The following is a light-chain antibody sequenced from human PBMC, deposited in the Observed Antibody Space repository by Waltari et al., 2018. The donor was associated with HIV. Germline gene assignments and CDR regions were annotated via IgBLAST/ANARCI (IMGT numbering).Light chain of an antibody. CDR1: QGVSITY. CDR3: QQFGASHWT. J-gene: IGKJ1*01. CDR2: GAF. V-gene: IGKV3-20*01. Sequence: EIVLPQSPETLFLSPGERATLSCRASQGVSITYLAWYQQRPGQPPRLLIYGAFNRASGIPDRFSGSGSGTDFTLTIDRVEPEDFAAYYCQQFGASHWTFGQGTKVE.